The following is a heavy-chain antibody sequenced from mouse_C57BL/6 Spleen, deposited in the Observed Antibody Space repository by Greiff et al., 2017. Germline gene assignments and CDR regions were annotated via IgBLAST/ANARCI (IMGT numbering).Heavy chain of an antibody. D-gene: IGHD2-3*01. CDR1: GYTFTDYE. CDR3: TRRWLLRSYAMDY. J-gene: IGHJ4*01. V-gene: IGHV1-15*01. Sequence: VQLQQSGAELVRPGASVTLSCKASGYTFTDYEMHWVKQTPVHGLEWIGAIDPETGGTAYNQKFKGKAILTADKSSSTAYMELRSLTSEDSAVYYCTRRWLLRSYAMDYWGQGTSVTVSS. CDR2: IDPETGGT.